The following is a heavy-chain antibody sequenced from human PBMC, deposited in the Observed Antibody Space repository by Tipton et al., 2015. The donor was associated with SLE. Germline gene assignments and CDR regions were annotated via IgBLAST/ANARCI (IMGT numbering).Heavy chain of an antibody. D-gene: IGHD1-26*01. V-gene: IGHV1-18*04. Sequence: QSGAEVKKPGASVKVSCKASGYTFTGYFMHWFRQAPGQGPEWMGRISAYNGNTNYAQKLQGRVTMTTDTSTSTAYMELRSLRSDDTAVYYCARVVGEKYLGFCDLWGRGTLVSVSS. CDR2: ISAYNGNT. CDR3: ARVVGEKYLGFCDL. CDR1: GYTFTGYF. J-gene: IGHJ2*01.